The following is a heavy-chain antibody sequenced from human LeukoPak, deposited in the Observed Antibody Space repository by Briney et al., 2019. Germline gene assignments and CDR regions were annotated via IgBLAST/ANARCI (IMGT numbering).Heavy chain of an antibody. V-gene: IGHV3-23*01. CDR3: AKDYAVGSIDY. CDR1: GFTFSSYG. Sequence: PGGSLRLSCAASGFTFSSYGMSWVRQAPGKGLEWVSAISGSGGSTHYADSVKGRFTISRDNSKNTVFLQMNSLRAEDSAVYYCAKDYAVGSIDYWGQGTLVTVSS. J-gene: IGHJ4*02. CDR2: ISGSGGST. D-gene: IGHD3-16*01.